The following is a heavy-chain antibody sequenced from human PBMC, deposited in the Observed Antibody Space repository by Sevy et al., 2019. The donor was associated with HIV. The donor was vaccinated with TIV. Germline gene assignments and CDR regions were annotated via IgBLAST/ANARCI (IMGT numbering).Heavy chain of an antibody. CDR2: ISWNSGSI. J-gene: IGHJ3*02. V-gene: IGHV3-9*01. D-gene: IGHD3-10*01. Sequence: GGSLRLSCAASGFTFDDYAMHWVRQAPGKGLEWVSGISWNSGSIGYADSVKGRFTISRDNAKNSLYLQVNSLRAEDTALYYCAKDRGVGAFDIWGQGTMVTVSS. CDR1: GFTFDDYA. CDR3: AKDRGVGAFDI.